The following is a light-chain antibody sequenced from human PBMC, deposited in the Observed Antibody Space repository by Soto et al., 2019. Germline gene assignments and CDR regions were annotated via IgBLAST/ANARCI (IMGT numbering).Light chain of an antibody. CDR1: QTVSSIY. V-gene: IGKV3-15*01. Sequence: DIVLTPSPGTLALSPGARATLSCRASQTVSSIYLAWYQQRPGQAPRLLIYGASTRATGIPARFSGSGSGTEFTLTISSLQSEDFAVYYCQQYNNWPRTFGQ. CDR2: GAS. CDR3: QQYNNWPRT. J-gene: IGKJ1*01.